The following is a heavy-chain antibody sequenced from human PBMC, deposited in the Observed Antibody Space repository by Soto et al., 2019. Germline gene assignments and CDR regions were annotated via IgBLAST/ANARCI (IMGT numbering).Heavy chain of an antibody. CDR1: GYTFTSYG. J-gene: IGHJ6*02. Sequence: ASVKVSCKASGYTFTSYGISWVRQAPGQGLEWMGWISAYNGNTNYAQKLQGRVTMTTDTSTSTAYMELRSLRSDDTAAYYCARWYTAMVSADYYYGMDVWGQGTTVTVSS. CDR2: ISAYNGNT. D-gene: IGHD5-18*01. V-gene: IGHV1-18*01. CDR3: ARWYTAMVSADYYYGMDV.